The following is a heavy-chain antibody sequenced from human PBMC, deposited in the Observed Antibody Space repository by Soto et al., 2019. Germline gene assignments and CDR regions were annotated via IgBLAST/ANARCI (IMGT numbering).Heavy chain of an antibody. Sequence: ASVKVSCKASGYTFTSYYMHWVRQAPGQGLEWMGIINPSGGSTSYTQKFQGRVTMTRDTSTSTVYMELSSLRSEDTAVYYCARPVRFLESRGAFDIWGQGTMVTVSS. V-gene: IGHV1-46*03. J-gene: IGHJ3*02. CDR1: GYTFTSYY. CDR3: ARPVRFLESRGAFDI. D-gene: IGHD3-3*01. CDR2: INPSGGST.